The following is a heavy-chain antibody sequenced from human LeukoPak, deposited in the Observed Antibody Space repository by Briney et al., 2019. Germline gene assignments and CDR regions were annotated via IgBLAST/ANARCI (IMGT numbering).Heavy chain of an antibody. CDR1: GYSISSGYY. J-gene: IGHJ5*02. CDR2: IYYSGST. V-gene: IGHV4-61*01. Sequence: KPSETLSLXCAVSGYSISSGYYWSWIRQPPGKGLEWIGYIYYSGSTNYNPSLKSRVTISVDTSKNQFSLKLSSVTAADTAVYYRARDHLPDCSSTSCSTNWFDPWGQGTLVTVSS. D-gene: IGHD2-2*01. CDR3: ARDHLPDCSSTSCSTNWFDP.